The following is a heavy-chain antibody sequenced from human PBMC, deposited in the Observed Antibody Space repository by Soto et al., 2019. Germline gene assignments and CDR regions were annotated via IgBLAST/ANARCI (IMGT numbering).Heavy chain of an antibody. D-gene: IGHD2-15*01. J-gene: IGHJ6*02. V-gene: IGHV1-69*13. CDR3: ARGLRTGNYGMDV. CDR2: IIPMFETV. Sequence: SVKVSCKASGGTFDNYAVSCVRQAPGQGLEWMGGIIPMFETVNYAQRFQGRLTIAADESTSTAYMELTSLTSADTAIYFCARGLRTGNYGMDVWGQGTTVTVSS. CDR1: GGTFDNYA.